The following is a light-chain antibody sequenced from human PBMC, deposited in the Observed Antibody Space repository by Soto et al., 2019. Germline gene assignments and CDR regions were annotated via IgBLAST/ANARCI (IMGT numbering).Light chain of an antibody. CDR1: QSIDNF. J-gene: IGKJ2*01. Sequence: DIQMTQSPSSLSASVGDRVTITCRPSQSIDNFLNWYQQKPGKAPNLLIYAASSLQSGVSSRFSGSGSGTDFTLTISSLQPEDSATYYCQQSYSLPYTFXQGTKVDIK. CDR2: AAS. V-gene: IGKV1-39*01. CDR3: QQSYSLPYT.